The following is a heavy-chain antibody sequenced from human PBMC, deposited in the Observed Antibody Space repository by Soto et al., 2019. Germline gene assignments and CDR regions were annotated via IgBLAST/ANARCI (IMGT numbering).Heavy chain of an antibody. D-gene: IGHD2-8*01. CDR3: AKVPLGYCTNGVCYAPKYYFDY. Sequence: EVQLLESGGGLVQPGGSLRLSCAASGFTFSSYAMSWVRQAPGKGLEWVSAISGSGGSTYYADSVKGRFTISRDNSKNTLYLPMNSLRAEDTAVYYCAKVPLGYCTNGVCYAPKYYFDYWGQGTLVTVSS. J-gene: IGHJ4*02. CDR2: ISGSGGST. CDR1: GFTFSSYA. V-gene: IGHV3-23*01.